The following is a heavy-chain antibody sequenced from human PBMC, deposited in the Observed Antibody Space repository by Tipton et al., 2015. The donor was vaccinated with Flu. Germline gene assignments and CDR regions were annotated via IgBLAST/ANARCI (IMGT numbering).Heavy chain of an antibody. Sequence: TLSLTCTVSGASIRSYYWSWIRQPPGKGLEWIGHIYYSGITNYNPSLKSRVTISVDTSKNQFSLKLSSVTAADTAVYYCARVGGDYRDSSGFIPWFDLWGQGTLVTVSS. V-gene: IGHV4-59*01. CDR1: GASIRSYY. D-gene: IGHD3-22*01. J-gene: IGHJ5*02. CDR3: ARVGGDYRDSSGFIPWFDL. CDR2: IYYSGIT.